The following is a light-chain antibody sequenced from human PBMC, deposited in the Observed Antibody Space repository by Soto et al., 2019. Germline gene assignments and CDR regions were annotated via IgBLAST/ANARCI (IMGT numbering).Light chain of an antibody. CDR3: QQYGSSPLT. J-gene: IGKJ4*01. CDR1: QSVSSSY. CDR2: DAS. Sequence: EIVLTQSPGTLSLSPGERATLSCMASQSVSSSYLAWYQQKPGQAPRLLIYDASSRATGIPDRFSGSGSGTDFTLTISRLEPDDFAVYYCQQYGSSPLTFGGGTKVEIK. V-gene: IGKV3-20*01.